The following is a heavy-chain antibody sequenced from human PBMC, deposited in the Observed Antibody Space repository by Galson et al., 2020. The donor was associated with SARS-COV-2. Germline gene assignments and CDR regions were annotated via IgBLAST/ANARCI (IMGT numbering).Heavy chain of an antibody. CDR1: GFTFSSYY. D-gene: IGHD1-26*01. V-gene: IGHV3-13*01. J-gene: IGHJ2*01. Sequence: AGSLRLTCAASGFTFSSYYMHWVRQPTAKGLELVSAIGTSGDTYYPGSVKGRFTISRENAKNSLYLQMNSLRAGDTAVYYCARGGSGTHWYLDLWGRGTLVTVSS. CDR3: ARGGSGTHWYLDL. CDR2: IGTSGDT.